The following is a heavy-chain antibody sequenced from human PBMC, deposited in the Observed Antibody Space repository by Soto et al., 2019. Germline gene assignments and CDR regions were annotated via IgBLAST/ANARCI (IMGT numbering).Heavy chain of an antibody. Sequence: QLQLQESGSRLVKPSQTLSLTCAVSGGSISSGGYSWSWIRQPPGKGLEWIGYIYRSGGTYYNPSLKSRVTISVDRSKNQFSLKLSSVTAADTAVYYCARSLDIVLVPAAMQVGWFDPWGQGTLVTVSS. D-gene: IGHD2-2*03. CDR1: GGSISSGGYS. V-gene: IGHV4-30-2*01. CDR2: IYRSGGT. CDR3: ARSLDIVLVPAAMQVGWFDP. J-gene: IGHJ5*02.